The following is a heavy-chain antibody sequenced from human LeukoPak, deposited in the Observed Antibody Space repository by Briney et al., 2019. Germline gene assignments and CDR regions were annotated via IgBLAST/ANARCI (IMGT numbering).Heavy chain of an antibody. CDR2: IKQDGSVK. J-gene: IGHJ4*02. D-gene: IGHD3-3*01. Sequence: GSLRLSCAASGFTFSAFWMSWVRQAPGEGLEWVANIKQDGSVKYYVDSVKGRFTVSRDNAKNSLYLQTNSLRAEDTAVYYCARLWGDVTIFDYWGQGALVTVSS. CDR1: GFTFSAFW. V-gene: IGHV3-7*01. CDR3: ARLWGDVTIFDY.